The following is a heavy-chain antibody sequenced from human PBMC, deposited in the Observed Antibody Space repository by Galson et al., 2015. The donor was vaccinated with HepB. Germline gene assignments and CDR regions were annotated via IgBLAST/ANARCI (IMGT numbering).Heavy chain of an antibody. CDR3: ARPMSSGYYFSAAVFDY. J-gene: IGHJ4*02. V-gene: IGHV3-30*04. D-gene: IGHD3-22*01. Sequence: SLRLSCAASGFTFSSYAMHWVRQAPGKGLEWVAVISYDGSNKYYADSVKGRFTISRDNSKNTLYLQMNSLRAEDTAVYYCARPMSSGYYFSAAVFDYWGQGTLVTVSS. CDR2: ISYDGSNK. CDR1: GFTFSSYA.